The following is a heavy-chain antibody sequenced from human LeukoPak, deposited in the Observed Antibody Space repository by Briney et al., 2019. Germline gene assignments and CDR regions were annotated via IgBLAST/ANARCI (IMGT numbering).Heavy chain of an antibody. D-gene: IGHD5-18*01. CDR3: ARGPKGGYSYGWGAFDI. CDR2: ISFDGNNK. CDR1: GFTFSSNA. Sequence: PGGSLRLSCAASGFTFSSNAMHWVRQAPGKGLEWVAIISFDGNNKYYADSVKGRFTISRDNSKNTLYLKMNSLRTEDTAVYYCARGPKGGYSYGWGAFDIWGHGTMVTVSS. J-gene: IGHJ3*02. V-gene: IGHV3-30*04.